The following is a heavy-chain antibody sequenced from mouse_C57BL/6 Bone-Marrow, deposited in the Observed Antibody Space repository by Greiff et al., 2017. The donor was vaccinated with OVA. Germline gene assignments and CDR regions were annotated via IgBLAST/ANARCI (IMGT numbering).Heavy chain of an antibody. CDR2: IYPRSGNT. CDR3: ARSRGNYGYFDV. Sequence: VMLVESGAELARPGASVKLSCKASGYTFTSYGISWVKQRTGQGLEWIGEIYPRSGNTYYNEKFKGKATLTADKSSSTAYMELRSLTSEDCAVYFCARSRGNYGYFDVWGTGTTVTVSS. CDR1: GYTFTSYG. D-gene: IGHD2-1*01. V-gene: IGHV1-81*01. J-gene: IGHJ1*03.